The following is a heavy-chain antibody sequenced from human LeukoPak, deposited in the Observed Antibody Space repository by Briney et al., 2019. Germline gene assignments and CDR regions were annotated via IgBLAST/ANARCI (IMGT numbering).Heavy chain of an antibody. CDR1: GGSISSNNW. J-gene: IGHJ4*02. CDR3: ARVNINNWHSCDY. Sequence: SETLSLTCAVSGGSISSNNWWGWVRQPPGKGLEWIGEIYHSGSPNYNPSLKSRVTVSVDKSRNHFSLNLSSVTAADTAVYYCARVNINNWHSCDYWGQGTLVTVSS. CDR2: IYHSGSP. V-gene: IGHV4-4*02. D-gene: IGHD1-1*01.